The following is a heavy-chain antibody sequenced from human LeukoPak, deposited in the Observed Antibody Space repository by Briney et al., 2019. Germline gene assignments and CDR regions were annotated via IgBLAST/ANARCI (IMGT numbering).Heavy chain of an antibody. CDR1: GGTXSSYA. V-gene: IGHV1-69*13. CDR2: IIPIFGTA. J-gene: IGHJ4*02. D-gene: IGHD6-13*01. CDR3: ALGVPPGIAAAGPRG. Sequence: SVKVSCKASGGTXSSYAISWVRQAPGQGLEWMGGIIPIFGTANYAQKFQGRVTITADESTSTAYMELSSLRSEDTAVYYCALGVPPGIAAAGPRGWGQGTLVTVSS.